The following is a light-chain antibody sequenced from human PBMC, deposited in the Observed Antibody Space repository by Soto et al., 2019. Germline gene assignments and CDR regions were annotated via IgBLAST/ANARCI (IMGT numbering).Light chain of an antibody. CDR3: CSYAGSNTFV. CDR2: DVN. CDR1: SSDVGGYNY. J-gene: IGLJ2*01. V-gene: IGLV2-11*01. Sequence: QSALTQPRSVSGSPGQSVTISCTGTSSDVGGYNYVSWYQQHPGKAPKLMIYDVNQRPSGVPDRFSVSKSGNTASLTISGLQAEDEADFYCCSYAGSNTFVFGGGTKLTVL.